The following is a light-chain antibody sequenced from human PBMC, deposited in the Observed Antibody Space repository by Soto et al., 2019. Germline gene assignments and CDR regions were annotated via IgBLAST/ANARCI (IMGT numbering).Light chain of an antibody. CDR2: NNN. Sequence: QSALTQPPSASGTPGQRVTISCSGSNFNIGSHTVNWYQQLPGTAPKLLMHNNNRRPSGVPDRFSGSKSGTSASLAISGLQSEDEADYSCSVWDDSLKGWVFGGGTKLTVL. CDR1: NFNIGSHT. CDR3: SVWDDSLKGWV. V-gene: IGLV1-44*01. J-gene: IGLJ3*02.